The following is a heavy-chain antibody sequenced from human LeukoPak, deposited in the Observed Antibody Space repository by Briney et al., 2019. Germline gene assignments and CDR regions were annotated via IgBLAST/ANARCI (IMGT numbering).Heavy chain of an antibody. CDR1: GFTFSSYS. V-gene: IGHV3-66*01. CDR2: IYSGGST. CDR3: AAKDILTGYYRGAFDI. D-gene: IGHD3-9*01. J-gene: IGHJ3*02. Sequence: PGGSLRLSCAASGFTFSSYSMNWVRQAPGKGLEWVSVIYSGGSTYYADSVKGRFTISRDNSKNTLYLQMNSLRAEDTAVYYCAAKDILTGYYRGAFDIWGQGTMVTVSS.